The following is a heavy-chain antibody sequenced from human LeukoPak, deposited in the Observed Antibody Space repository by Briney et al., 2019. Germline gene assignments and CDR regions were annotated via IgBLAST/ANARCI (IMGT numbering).Heavy chain of an antibody. D-gene: IGHD4-17*01. V-gene: IGHV4-4*02. CDR1: GGSISSSNW. J-gene: IGHJ5*02. CDR2: IYHSGST. CDR3: AREKMTTAYSAYNWFDP. Sequence: PSGTLSLTCAVSGGSISSSNWWSWVRQPPGKGLEWIGEIYHSGSTNYNPSLKSRVTISVDKSKNQFSLKLSSVTAADTAVYYCAREKMTTAYSAYNWFDPWGQGTLVTVSS.